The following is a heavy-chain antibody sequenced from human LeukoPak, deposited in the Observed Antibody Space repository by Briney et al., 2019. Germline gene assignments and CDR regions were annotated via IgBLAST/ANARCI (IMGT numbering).Heavy chain of an antibody. D-gene: IGHD3-22*01. CDR2: MNPNSGNT. V-gene: IGHV1-8*01. CDR3: ARGDTYYYDSSGYYPYDY. Sequence: ASVKVSCKASGYTFTSYDINWVRQATGQGLEWMGWMNPNSGNTGYGQKFQGRVTMTRNTSISTAYMELSSLRSEDTAVYYCARGDTYYYDSSGYYPYDYWGQGTLVSVSS. J-gene: IGHJ4*02. CDR1: GYTFTSYD.